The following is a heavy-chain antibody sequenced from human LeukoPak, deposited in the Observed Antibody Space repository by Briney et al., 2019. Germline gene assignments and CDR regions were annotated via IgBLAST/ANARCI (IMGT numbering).Heavy chain of an antibody. Sequence: GESLKISCQGSGYSFTSYWIGWVRQLPGKGLEWMGIIYPGDSDTGYSPSFQGQVTISADKSISTAYLQWSSLKASDTAMYYCARYLYYGSGSYYYYFDYWGQGTLVTVSS. CDR3: ARYLYYGSGSYYYYFDY. CDR1: GYSFTSYW. V-gene: IGHV5-51*01. D-gene: IGHD3-10*01. J-gene: IGHJ4*02. CDR2: IYPGDSDT.